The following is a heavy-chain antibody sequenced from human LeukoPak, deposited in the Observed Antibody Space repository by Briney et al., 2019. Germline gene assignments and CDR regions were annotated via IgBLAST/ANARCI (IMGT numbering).Heavy chain of an antibody. Sequence: SETLSLTCTVSGGSISSYYWSWIRQPPGKGLEWIGYIYYSGSTNYNPSLKSRVTISVDTSKNQFSLKLSSVTAADTAAYYCARDRGGSGSYSHYYYYYGMDVWGQGTTVTVSS. CDR2: IYYSGST. CDR3: ARDRGGSGSYSHYYYYYGMDV. J-gene: IGHJ6*02. D-gene: IGHD3-10*01. CDR1: GGSISSYY. V-gene: IGHV4-59*01.